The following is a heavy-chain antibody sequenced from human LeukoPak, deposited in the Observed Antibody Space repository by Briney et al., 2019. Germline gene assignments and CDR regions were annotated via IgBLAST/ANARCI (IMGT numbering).Heavy chain of an antibody. CDR2: TWYDGSNK. CDR3: AKDLGPSIFGVPSDY. D-gene: IGHD3-3*01. J-gene: IGHJ4*02. Sequence: GGCLRLSCAAAGFTFSSYGMHWVRQAPGKGLEWVAVTWYDGSNKYYADSVKGRFTISRDNSKNTLYLQMNSLRAEDTAVYYCAKDLGPSIFGVPSDYWGQGTLVTVSS. CDR1: GFTFSSYG. V-gene: IGHV3-30*02.